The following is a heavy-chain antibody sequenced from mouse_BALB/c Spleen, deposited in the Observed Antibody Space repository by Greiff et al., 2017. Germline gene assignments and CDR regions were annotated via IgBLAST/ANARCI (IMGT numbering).Heavy chain of an antibody. D-gene: IGHD2-1*01. CDR1: GFTFSSYT. V-gene: IGHV5-12-2*01. J-gene: IGHJ1*01. CDR3: ARHFYGNFYWYFDV. Sequence: EVQGVESGGGLVQPGGSLKLSCAASGFTFSSYTMSWVRQTPEKRLEWVAYISNGGGSTYYPDTVKGRFTISRDNAKNTLYLQMSSLKSEDTAMYYCARHFYGNFYWYFDVWGAGTTVTVSS. CDR2: ISNGGGST.